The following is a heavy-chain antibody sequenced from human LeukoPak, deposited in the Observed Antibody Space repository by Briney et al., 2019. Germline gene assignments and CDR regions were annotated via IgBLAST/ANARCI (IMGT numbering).Heavy chain of an antibody. CDR2: IYHSGST. D-gene: IGHD3-10*01. J-gene: IGHJ4*02. CDR1: GYSISSGYY. V-gene: IGHV4-38-2*02. CDR3: ARVGVRGVIDY. Sequence: SETLSLTCTASGYSISSGYYWGWIRQPPGQGLEWIGSIYHSGSTYYNPSLKSRVTISVDTSKNQFSLKLSSVTAADTAVYYCARVGVRGVIDYCGQGTLVTVSS.